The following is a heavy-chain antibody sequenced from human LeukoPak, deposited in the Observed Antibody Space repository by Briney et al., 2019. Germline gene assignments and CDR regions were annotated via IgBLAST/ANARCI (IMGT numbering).Heavy chain of an antibody. Sequence: HAGGSLRLSCATSGFTFSNYAMSWVRQAPGKGLEWVSAISDSGGSSYYTDSVKGRFTISRDNSKTTLYLQMSSLRAEDTAVYYCAKHKAAVGTEALDYWGQGTLVTVSS. V-gene: IGHV3-23*01. D-gene: IGHD6-13*01. CDR1: GFTFSNYA. J-gene: IGHJ4*02. CDR2: ISDSGGSS. CDR3: AKHKAAVGTEALDY.